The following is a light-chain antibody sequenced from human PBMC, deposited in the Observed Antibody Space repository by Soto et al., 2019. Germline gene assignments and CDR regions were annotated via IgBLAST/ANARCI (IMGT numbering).Light chain of an antibody. CDR2: DAS. CDR3: QQYNKWPWT. V-gene: IGKV3-11*01. J-gene: IGKJ1*01. Sequence: EIVLTQSPATLSLSPGERATLSCRASQSVSSYLAWYQQKPGQAHRLLIYDASNRATGIPARFSGSGSGTGFTLTISSLEPEDFAVYYCQQYNKWPWTFGQGTTVDIK. CDR1: QSVSSY.